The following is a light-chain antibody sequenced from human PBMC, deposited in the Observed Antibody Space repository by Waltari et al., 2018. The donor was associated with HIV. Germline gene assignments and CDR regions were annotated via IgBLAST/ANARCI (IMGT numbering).Light chain of an antibody. V-gene: IGKV1-27*01. J-gene: IGKJ1*01. CDR1: QGISNY. CDR3: QKYNSVPWT. Sequence: DIQMTQSPSSLSASVGDRVTITCRASQGISNYLAWFQQKPGKDPKLLIYAASTLQSGVPSRVSGSGSGTDFTLTISSLQPEDVATYYCQKYNSVPWTFGQGTKVEIK. CDR2: AAS.